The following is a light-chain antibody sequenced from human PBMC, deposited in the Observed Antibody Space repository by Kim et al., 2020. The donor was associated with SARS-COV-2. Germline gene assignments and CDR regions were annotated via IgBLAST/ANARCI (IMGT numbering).Light chain of an antibody. J-gene: IGLJ2*01. CDR2: YDK. V-gene: IGLV3-21*04. CDR1: NIANKN. Sequence: APRKTAKITCGGDNIANKNVHWYQQKPGQAPVLVMYYDKDRPSGIPERFSGANSGNTATLTIARVEAGDEAGYYCQVWDSSTDHVIFGGGTQLTVL. CDR3: QVWDSSTDHVI.